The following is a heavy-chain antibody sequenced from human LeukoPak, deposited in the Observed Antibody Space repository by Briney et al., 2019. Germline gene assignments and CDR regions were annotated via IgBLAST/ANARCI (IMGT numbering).Heavy chain of an antibody. CDR3: AHEAYNYDPYPGY. V-gene: IGHV4-34*01. CDR1: GGSFSGYY. Sequence: PSGTLSLTCAVYGGSFSGYYWSWIRQPPGKGLEWIGEINHSGSTNYNPSLKSRVTISVDTSKNQFSLKLSSVTAADTAVYYCAHEAYNYDPYPGYWGQGTLVTVSS. J-gene: IGHJ4*02. CDR2: INHSGST. D-gene: IGHD1-1*01.